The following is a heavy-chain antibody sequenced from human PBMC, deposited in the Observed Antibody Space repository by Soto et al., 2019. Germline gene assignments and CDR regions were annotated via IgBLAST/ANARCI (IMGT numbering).Heavy chain of an antibody. J-gene: IGHJ3*02. Sequence: PSETLSLTCAVYGGSFSCYYWSWIRQPPGKGLEWIGEINHSGSTNYNPSLKSRVTISVDTSKNQFSLKLSSVTAADTAVYYCARHLAYCGGDCSLAAFDIWGQGTMVTVSS. CDR2: INHSGST. V-gene: IGHV4-34*01. CDR3: ARHLAYCGGDCSLAAFDI. D-gene: IGHD2-21*02. CDR1: GGSFSCYY.